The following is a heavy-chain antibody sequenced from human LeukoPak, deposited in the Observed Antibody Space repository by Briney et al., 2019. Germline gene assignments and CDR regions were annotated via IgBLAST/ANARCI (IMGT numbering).Heavy chain of an antibody. Sequence: PGGSLRLSCAASGFTFSTYSMNWVRQAPGKGLEWVSAISGSGVSTYYADSVKGRFTISRDNSKNTLYLQMDSLRAEDTAVYYCATPGRGSGWYGGIYAFDIWGQGTMVTVSS. J-gene: IGHJ3*02. V-gene: IGHV3-23*01. CDR3: ATPGRGSGWYGGIYAFDI. D-gene: IGHD6-19*01. CDR1: GFTFSTYS. CDR2: ISGSGVST.